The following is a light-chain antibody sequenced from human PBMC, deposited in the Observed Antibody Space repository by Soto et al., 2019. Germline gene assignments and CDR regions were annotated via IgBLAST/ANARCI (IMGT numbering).Light chain of an antibody. Sequence: DIQMTQSPSTLSASVGDRVTITCRASQSLSRWLAWYQQKPGKAPKLLIYDASSLESGVPSRFSGSASGTEFTLSITPLQPDDFATHYCQQYDSNPRTFGQGTKVDIK. J-gene: IGKJ1*01. CDR3: QQYDSNPRT. V-gene: IGKV1-5*01. CDR1: QSLSRW. CDR2: DAS.